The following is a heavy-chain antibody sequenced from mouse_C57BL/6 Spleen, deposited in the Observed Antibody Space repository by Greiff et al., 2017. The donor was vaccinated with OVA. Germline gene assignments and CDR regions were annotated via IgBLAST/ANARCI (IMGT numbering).Heavy chain of an antibody. V-gene: IGHV14-3*01. CDR1: GFNIKNTS. J-gene: IGHJ3*01. CDR2: IDPANGNY. D-gene: IGHD1-1*01. CDR3: ASPDYYGSSYAY. Sequence: EVQLQQSVAELVRPGASVKLSCTASGFNIKNTSMHWVKQRPEQGLEWIGRIDPANGNYTEDPKFEGKATITADKSSNTAYLQLSSLTSEDTAIYYCASPDYYGSSYAYWGQGTLVTVSA.